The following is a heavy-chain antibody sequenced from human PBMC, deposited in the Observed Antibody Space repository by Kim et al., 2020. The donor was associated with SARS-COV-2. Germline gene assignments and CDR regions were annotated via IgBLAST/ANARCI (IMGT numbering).Heavy chain of an antibody. D-gene: IGHD1-7*01. V-gene: IGHV3-72*01. CDR1: GFTFSDHY. CDR3: ARVSINYSPLDY. Sequence: GGSLRLSCAASGFTFSDHYMDWVRQAPGKGLEWVGRIRNKANSYTTEYAAAVKGRFTISRDDSKKSLYLEMNSLKTEDTAVYYCARVSINYSPLDYWAQG. CDR2: IRNKANSYTT. J-gene: IGHJ4*02.